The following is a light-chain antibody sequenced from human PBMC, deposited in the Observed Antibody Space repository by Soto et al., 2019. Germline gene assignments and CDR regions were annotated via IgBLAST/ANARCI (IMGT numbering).Light chain of an antibody. Sequence: QSALTQPASVSGSPGQSITISCTGTSSDVGSYNLVSWYQQHPGKAPKLMIYEVSNRPSGVSNRFSGSKSGNTASLTISGLQAEDEADYYCSSYTSSSTRVFGNRTKVTVL. J-gene: IGLJ1*01. CDR1: SSDVGSYNL. CDR3: SSYTSSSTRV. CDR2: EVS. V-gene: IGLV2-14*02.